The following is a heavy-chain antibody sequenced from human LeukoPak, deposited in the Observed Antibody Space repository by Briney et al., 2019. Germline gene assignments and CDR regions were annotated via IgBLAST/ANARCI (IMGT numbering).Heavy chain of an antibody. Sequence: PSETLSLTCAVSGYSISSTYYWSWIRQPPGKGLEWIGSMYHNGNTYYSPSLRSRVAMSVDTSKNQFSLNLSSVTAADTAVYYCARAPANYYMDVWGKGTTVTVSS. CDR2: MYHNGNT. V-gene: IGHV4-38-2*01. CDR3: ARAPANYYMDV. CDR1: GYSISSTYY. J-gene: IGHJ6*03. D-gene: IGHD2-8*01.